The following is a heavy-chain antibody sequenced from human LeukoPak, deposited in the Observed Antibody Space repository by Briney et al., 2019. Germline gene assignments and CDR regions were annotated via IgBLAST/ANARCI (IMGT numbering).Heavy chain of an antibody. CDR3: AKDKGREGDY. V-gene: IGHV3-30*18. J-gene: IGHJ4*02. CDR1: GFTFSNYA. Sequence: PGGSLRLSCAASGFTFSNYAMSWVRQAPGKGLDWVAVISSDGSDKYYADSVKGRFTISRDNSKNTLYLQMNSLRAEDTAVYYCAKDKGREGDYWGQGNLVTVSS. CDR2: ISSDGSDK. D-gene: IGHD1-26*01.